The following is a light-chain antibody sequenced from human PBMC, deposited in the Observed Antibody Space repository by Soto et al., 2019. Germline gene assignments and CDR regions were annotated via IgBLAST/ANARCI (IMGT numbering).Light chain of an antibody. CDR1: QSVSSY. J-gene: IGKJ4*01. V-gene: IGKV3-11*01. CDR2: DAS. Sequence: EIVLTQSPATLSLSPGERANLSCRASQSVSSYLAWYQQKPGQAPRLLIYDASNRATGIPARFSGSGSGTDFTLTISSLEPEDFAVYYCQQRSNWPSATFGGGTKVEIK. CDR3: QQRSNWPSAT.